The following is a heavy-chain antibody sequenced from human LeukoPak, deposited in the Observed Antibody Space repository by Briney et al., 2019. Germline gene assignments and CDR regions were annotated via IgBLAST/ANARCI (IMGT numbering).Heavy chain of an antibody. D-gene: IGHD5-12*01. CDR3: ARTDGQVATMPLYYYYGMDV. Sequence: SVKVSCKASGGTFISYAISWVRQAPGQGLEWMGGIIPIFGTANYAQKYQGRVTITADESTSTAYMELSSLRSEDTAVYYCARTDGQVATMPLYYYYGMDVWGKGTTVTVSS. CDR1: GGTFISYA. J-gene: IGHJ6*04. CDR2: IIPIFGTA. V-gene: IGHV1-69*13.